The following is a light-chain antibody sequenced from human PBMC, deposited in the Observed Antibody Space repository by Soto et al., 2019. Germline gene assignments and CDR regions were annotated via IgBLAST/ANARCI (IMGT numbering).Light chain of an antibody. CDR3: CSFAGTITFFV. J-gene: IGLJ1*01. CDR2: EGS. V-gene: IGLV2-23*01. CDR1: SSDVGGYNL. Sequence: QSVLTQPASVSGSPGLSITISCTGTSSDVGGYNLVSWYQHHPGRAPKLMLYEGSQRPSGVSNRFSGSKSGNTAFLTISGLQAEDEADYYCCSFAGTITFFVFGTGTKVTVL.